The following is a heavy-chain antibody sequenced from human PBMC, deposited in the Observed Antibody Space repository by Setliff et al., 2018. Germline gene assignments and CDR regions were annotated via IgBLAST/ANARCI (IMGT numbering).Heavy chain of an antibody. D-gene: IGHD3-10*01. CDR2: MYNSGNT. CDR1: GGSISHHY. Sequence: SETLSLTCTVSGGSISHHYWSWIRQPPGKGLEWVGYMYNSGNTNYNPSLRRRVAISVDKSKNQFSLKLSSVTAADTAVYYCARALLWFGEGMDVWGKGTTVTVSS. CDR3: ARALLWFGEGMDV. V-gene: IGHV4-59*11. J-gene: IGHJ6*03.